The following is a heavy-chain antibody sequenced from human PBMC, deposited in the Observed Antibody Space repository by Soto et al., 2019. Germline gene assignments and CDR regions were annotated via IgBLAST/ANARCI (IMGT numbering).Heavy chain of an antibody. CDR1: GVTCSSYW. CDR3: ARDSGPYGMDV. V-gene: IGHV3-74*01. Sequence: GGSLRLSCASSGVTCSSYWMHLVRQAPGKGLVWVSRINSDGSSTSYADSVKGRFTISRDNAKNTLYLQMNSLRAEDTAVYYCARDSGPYGMDVWGQGTTVTVSS. J-gene: IGHJ6*02. CDR2: INSDGSST.